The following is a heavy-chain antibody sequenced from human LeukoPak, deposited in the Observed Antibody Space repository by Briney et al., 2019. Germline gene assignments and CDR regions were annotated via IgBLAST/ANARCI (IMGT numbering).Heavy chain of an antibody. CDR2: ITGSVKNT. D-gene: IGHD6-13*01. CDR1: GFIFSSYS. V-gene: IGHV3-23*01. J-gene: IGHJ6*02. CDR3: AKAASSSWPSYQYGMDV. Sequence: GGSLRLSCAASGFIFSSYSMSWVRQAPGKGLEWVSVITGSVKNTYYADSVKGRFTISKDNSKNTVYLQMNDLRVDDTAVYYCAKAASSSWPSYQYGMDVWGQGTTVTVSS.